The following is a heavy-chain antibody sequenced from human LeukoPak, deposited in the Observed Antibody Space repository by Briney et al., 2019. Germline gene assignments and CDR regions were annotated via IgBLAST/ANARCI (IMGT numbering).Heavy chain of an antibody. CDR3: ARSESYYDFWSGYYTSHFDY. CDR1: GFTFSSYW. V-gene: IGHV3-7*03. CDR2: INHNGNVN. J-gene: IGHJ4*02. D-gene: IGHD3-3*01. Sequence: GGSLRLSCAASGFTFSSYWMNWARQAPGKGLEWVASINHNGNVNYYVDSVKGRFTISRDNSKNTLYLQMNSLRAEDTAVYYCARSESYYDFWSGYYTSHFDYWGQGTLVTVSS.